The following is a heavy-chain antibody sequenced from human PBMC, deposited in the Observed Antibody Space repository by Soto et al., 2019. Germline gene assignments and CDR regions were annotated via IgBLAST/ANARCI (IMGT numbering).Heavy chain of an antibody. D-gene: IGHD3-9*01. CDR3: ARARNYDILTGYYKHDAFDI. CDR1: GFTLSSYG. J-gene: IGHJ3*02. Sequence: SLRLYCAASGFTLSSYGMHWVRQAPGKGQEWVAVIWYDGSNKYYADSVKGRFTISRDNSKNTLYLQMNSLRAEDTAVYYCARARNYDILTGYYKHDAFDIWGQGTMVTVSS. CDR2: IWYDGSNK. V-gene: IGHV3-33*01.